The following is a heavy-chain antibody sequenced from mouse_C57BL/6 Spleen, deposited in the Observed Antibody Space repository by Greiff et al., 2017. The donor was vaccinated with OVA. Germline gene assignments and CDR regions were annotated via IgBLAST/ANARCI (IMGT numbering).Heavy chain of an antibody. CDR2: INPSSGYT. CDR3: ARSLLYDYDRDWVAY. D-gene: IGHD2-4*01. Sequence: QVQLQQSGAELARPGASVKMSCKASGYTFTSYTMHWVKQRPGQGLEWIGYINPSSGYTKYNQKFKDKATLTADKSSSTAYMQLSSLTSEDSAVYYCARSLLYDYDRDWVAYWGQGTLVTVSA. CDR1: GYTFTSYT. J-gene: IGHJ3*01. V-gene: IGHV1-4*01.